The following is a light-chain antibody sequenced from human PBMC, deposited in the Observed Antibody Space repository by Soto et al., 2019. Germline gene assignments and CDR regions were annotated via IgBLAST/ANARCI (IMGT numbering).Light chain of an antibody. J-gene: IGKJ2*01. CDR2: DAS. CDR3: HTYKSYSLHT. Sequence: DIQMTQSPSTLSASVGDRITITCRASQSVSRRLAWFQQKPGKAPKLLIYDASRLESGVPSRFSGRGSGTEFTLTISSLHPDDCATYYCHTYKSYSLHTFGQGTKLEIK. CDR1: QSVSRR. V-gene: IGKV1-5*01.